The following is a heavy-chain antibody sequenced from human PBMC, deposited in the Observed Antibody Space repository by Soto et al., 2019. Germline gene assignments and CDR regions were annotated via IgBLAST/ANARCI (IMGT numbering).Heavy chain of an antibody. CDR2: IYYSGST. CDR3: ARPAAGSGVFDY. D-gene: IGHD6-19*01. Sequence: PSETLSLTCTVSGGSISSSSYYWGWIRQPPGKGLEWIGSIYYSGSTYYNPSLKSRVTISVDTSKNQFSLKLSSVTAADTAVYYCARPAAGSGVFDYWGQGTLVTVSS. J-gene: IGHJ4*02. V-gene: IGHV4-39*01. CDR1: GGSISSSSYY.